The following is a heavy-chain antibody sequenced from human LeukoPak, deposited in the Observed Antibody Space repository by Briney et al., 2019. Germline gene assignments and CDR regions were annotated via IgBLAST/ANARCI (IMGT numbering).Heavy chain of an antibody. Sequence: ASVTDTCKASGYTFTSYGISWVRPAPGHGLEWMGWISAYNGNTNYAQKLQGRVTMTTDTSTSTAYMELRSLRSDNTAVYYCARGLGLWFGELTANNWFDAWSQGTVDSVSS. D-gene: IGHD3-10*01. V-gene: IGHV1-18*01. CDR1: GYTFTSYG. CDR3: ARGLGLWFGELTANNWFDA. CDR2: ISAYNGNT. J-gene: IGHJ5*02.